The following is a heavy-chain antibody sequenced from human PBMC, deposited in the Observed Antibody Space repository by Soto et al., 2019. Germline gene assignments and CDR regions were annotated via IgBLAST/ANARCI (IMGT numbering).Heavy chain of an antibody. CDR3: AKDRDIAYHLEGGFYYSGMDV. D-gene: IGHD5-12*01. Sequence: GGSLRLSCAPSGFTFSNYAMHWVRQAPGKGLEWVAVIWYDGSDQFYADSVKGRFTISRDNSKNTLFLQMNSLRAEDTARYYCAKDRDIAYHLEGGFYYSGMDVWGQGTTVTVSS. CDR1: GFTFSNYA. V-gene: IGHV3-33*06. J-gene: IGHJ6*02. CDR2: IWYDGSDQ.